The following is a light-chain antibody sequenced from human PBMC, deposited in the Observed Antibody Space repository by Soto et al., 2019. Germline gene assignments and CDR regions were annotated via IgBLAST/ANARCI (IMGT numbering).Light chain of an antibody. V-gene: IGKV1-12*01. CDR1: QSVSGW. CDR2: AAS. J-gene: IGKJ5*01. CDR3: QQANSFPIT. Sequence: DIQVSQSPSTLSARVGDTVTVTCRASQSVSGWLAWYQQKPGKAPKLLIYAASTLQSGVPSRISGSGSGTDFTLTISSLQPEDFATYYCQQANSFPITFGQGTRLEIK.